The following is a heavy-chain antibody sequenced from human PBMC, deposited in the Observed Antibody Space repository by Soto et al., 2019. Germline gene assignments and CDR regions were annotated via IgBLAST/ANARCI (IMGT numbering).Heavy chain of an antibody. CDR2: IYYSGST. V-gene: IGHV4-39*01. CDR3: ARRHIVATTPLFDY. J-gene: IGHJ4*02. D-gene: IGHD5-12*01. Sequence: SETLSLPCTVAGGSISSSSYYWGWIRKPPGKGLEWIGSIYYSGSTYYNPSLKSRVTISVDTSKNQFSLKLSSVTAADTAVYYCARRHIVATTPLFDYWGQGTLVTVSS. CDR1: GGSISSSSYY.